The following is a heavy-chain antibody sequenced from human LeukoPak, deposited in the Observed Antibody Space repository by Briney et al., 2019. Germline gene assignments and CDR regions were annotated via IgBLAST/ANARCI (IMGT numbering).Heavy chain of an antibody. J-gene: IGHJ4*02. CDR1: GFTVSSNY. V-gene: IGHV3-53*05. CDR2: IYSGGST. D-gene: IGHD6-19*01. Sequence: PGGSLRLSCAASGFTVSSNYMSWVRQAPGKGLEWVSVIYSGGSTYYADSVKGRFTISRDNSKNTLYLQMNSLRAEDTALYYCAKRKGSYYFDYWGQGTLVTVSS. CDR3: AKRKGSYYFDY.